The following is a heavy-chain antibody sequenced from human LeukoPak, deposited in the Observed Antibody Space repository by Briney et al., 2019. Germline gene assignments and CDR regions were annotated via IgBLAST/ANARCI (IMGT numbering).Heavy chain of an antibody. CDR1: GFTFSTYS. J-gene: IGHJ4*02. V-gene: IGHV3-23*01. CDR3: AKSSTGYYTGFDF. Sequence: GGSLRLYCAASGFTFSTYSMSWVRQAPGKGLEWVSVFSGNGANTYYADSVKGRFTISRDNSKNTLFLQMNSLRAEDTAVYYCAKSSTGYYTGFDFWGQGTLVTVSS. D-gene: IGHD3/OR15-3a*01. CDR2: FSGNGANT.